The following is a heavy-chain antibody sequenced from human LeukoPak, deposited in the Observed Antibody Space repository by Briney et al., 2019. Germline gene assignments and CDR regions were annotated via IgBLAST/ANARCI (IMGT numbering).Heavy chain of an antibody. CDR2: IYYSGST. D-gene: IGHD6-19*01. CDR3: ARVVAGTRYFQH. V-gene: IGHV4-59*01. Sequence: KPSETLSLTCTVSGGSISSYYWSWIRQPPGKGLEWIGYIYYSGSTSYNPSLKSPVTISVDTSKNQFSLKLRSVTAADTAVYYCARVVAGTRYFQHWGQGTLVTVSS. J-gene: IGHJ1*01. CDR1: GGSISSYY.